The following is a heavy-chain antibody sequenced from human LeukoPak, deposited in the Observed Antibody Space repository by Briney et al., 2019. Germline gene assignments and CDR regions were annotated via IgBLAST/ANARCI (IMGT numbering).Heavy chain of an antibody. V-gene: IGHV4-59*08. Sequence: SETLSLTCTVSGGSISGYYWSWIRQPPGKGLEWIGYIYYSGITNYNLSLKSRVTISVDTSKNQFTLKLSSVTAADTAVYYCARRREMAATSGYYYGMDVWGQGTTVTVSS. CDR1: GGSISGYY. J-gene: IGHJ6*02. CDR3: ARRREMAATSGYYYGMDV. D-gene: IGHD5-24*01. CDR2: IYYSGIT.